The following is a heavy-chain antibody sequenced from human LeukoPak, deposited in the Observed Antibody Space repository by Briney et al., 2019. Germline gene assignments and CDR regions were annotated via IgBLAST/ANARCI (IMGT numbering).Heavy chain of an antibody. CDR2: IYPGGSDT. D-gene: IGHD5-18*01. CDR1: GYSFTSYW. V-gene: IGHV5-51*01. CDR3: ARSVADEYSYGPIYDMDV. Sequence: GESLQISCQGSGYSFTSYWIGWVRQMPGKGLEWMGIIYPGGSDTRYSPSFQGQVTISADKSISTAYLQWSSLKASDTAMYFCARSVADEYSYGPIYDMDVWGQGTTVTVSS. J-gene: IGHJ6*02.